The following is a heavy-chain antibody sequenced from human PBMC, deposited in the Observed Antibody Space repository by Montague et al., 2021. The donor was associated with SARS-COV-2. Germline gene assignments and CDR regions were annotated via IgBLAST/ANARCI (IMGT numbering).Heavy chain of an antibody. V-gene: IGHV4-59*13. CDR3: ARDRSYDSSGYPVPQYFFDY. CDR2: VSFSGDT. J-gene: IGHJ4*02. Sequence: SETLSLTCSVSGGSISTYYWSWIRQPPGKGLEWIGYVSFSGDTIYNPSLKGRVTISVDTSKHQFSLWLSSVTAADTAVYYCARDRSYDSSGYPVPQYFFDYWGQGALVIVSS. CDR1: GGSISTYY. D-gene: IGHD3-22*01.